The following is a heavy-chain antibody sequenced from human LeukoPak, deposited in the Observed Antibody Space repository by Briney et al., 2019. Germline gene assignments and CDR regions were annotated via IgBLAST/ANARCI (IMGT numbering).Heavy chain of an antibody. CDR3: ARGRRLLWFGELYRVTFDY. CDR1: GGSFSGYY. V-gene: IGHV4-34*01. D-gene: IGHD3-10*01. CDR2: INHSGST. J-gene: IGHJ4*02. Sequence: SETLSLTCAVYGGSFSGYYWSWIRQPPGKGLEWIGEINHSGSTNYNPSLKSRVTISVDTSKNQFSLKLSSVTAADTAVYYCARGRRLLWFGELYRVTFDYWGQGTLVTVCS.